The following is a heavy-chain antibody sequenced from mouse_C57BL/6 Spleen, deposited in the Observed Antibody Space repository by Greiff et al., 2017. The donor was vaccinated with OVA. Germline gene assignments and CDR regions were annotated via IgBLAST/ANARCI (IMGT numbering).Heavy chain of an antibody. CDR3: ARRLTGTGAMDY. CDR2: IYPGSGST. V-gene: IGHV1-55*01. D-gene: IGHD4-1*01. J-gene: IGHJ4*01. Sequence: QVQLQQSGAELVKPGASVKMSCKASGYTFTSYWITWVKQRPGQGLEWIGDIYPGSGSTNYNEKFKSKATLTVDTSSSTAYMQLSSLTSEDSAVYYCARRLTGTGAMDYWGQGTSVTVSS. CDR1: GYTFTSYW.